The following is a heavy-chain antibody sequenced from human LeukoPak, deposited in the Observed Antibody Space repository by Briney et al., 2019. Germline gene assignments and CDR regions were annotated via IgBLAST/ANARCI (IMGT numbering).Heavy chain of an antibody. D-gene: IGHD3-22*01. J-gene: IGHJ4*02. CDR1: GYTFTSYY. Sequence: ASVKVSCKASGYTFTSYYMHWVRQAPGQGLEWMGIINPSGGSTSYAQKFQGRVTMTRDTSTSTVYMELSSLRSEDTAVYYCARGVYYYHSGGYYDFDYWGQGTLVTVSS. CDR3: ARGVYYYHSGGYYDFDY. CDR2: INPSGGST. V-gene: IGHV1-46*01.